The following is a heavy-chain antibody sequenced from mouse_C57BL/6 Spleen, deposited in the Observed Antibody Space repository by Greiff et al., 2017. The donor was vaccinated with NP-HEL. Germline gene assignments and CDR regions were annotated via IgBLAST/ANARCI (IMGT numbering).Heavy chain of an antibody. CDR3: ARNYDGYSCDY. D-gene: IGHD2-3*01. V-gene: IGHV1-81*01. J-gene: IGHJ2*01. CDR1: GYTFTSYG. Sequence: QVHVKQSGAELARPGASVKLSCKASGYTFTSYGISWVQQRPGQGLEWIGEIYTRSGNTYYNEKFKGKATLTADKSSSTAYMELRSLTSEDSAVYFCARNYDGYSCDYWGQGTTLTVSS. CDR2: IYTRSGNT.